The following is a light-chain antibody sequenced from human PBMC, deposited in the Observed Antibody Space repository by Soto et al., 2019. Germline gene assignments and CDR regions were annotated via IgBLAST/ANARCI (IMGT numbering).Light chain of an antibody. V-gene: IGLV3-27*01. J-gene: IGLJ2*01. CDR1: NIGRKS. CDR2: KDS. CDR3: YSAADNNLGV. Sequence: SYELTQPPSVSVAPGQTARITCGGSNIGRKSVHWYQQKPGQAPVVVIYKDSERPSGIPERFSGSSSGTTVTLTISGAQVEDGADYYCYSAADNNLGVFGGGTKLTVL.